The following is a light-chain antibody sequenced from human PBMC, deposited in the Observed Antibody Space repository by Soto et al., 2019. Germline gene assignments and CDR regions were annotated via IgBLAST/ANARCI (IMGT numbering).Light chain of an antibody. V-gene: IGKV4-1*01. Sequence: IVMTQSPDSLAVSLGERATINCRSSQSVLYSSNNKNYLAWYQHKPGHVPKLLIYWASTRESGAPDRFSGSGSGTDFTLTISSLQAEDVAVYYCQQYYSARSFGQGTKVDIK. CDR1: QSVLYSSNNKNY. CDR3: QQYYSARS. J-gene: IGKJ1*01. CDR2: WAS.